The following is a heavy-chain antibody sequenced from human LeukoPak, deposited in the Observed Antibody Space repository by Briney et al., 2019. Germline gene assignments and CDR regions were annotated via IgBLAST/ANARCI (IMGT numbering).Heavy chain of an antibody. V-gene: IGHV1-69*13. D-gene: IGHD6-19*01. CDR1: GGTFSSYA. CDR2: VIPIFGTA. J-gene: IGHJ3*02. Sequence: SVKVSCKASGGTFSSYAISWVRQAPGQGLEWMGGVIPIFGTANYAQKFQGRVTITADESTSTAYMELSSLRSEDTAVYYCASGREAVAGPDAFDIWGQGTMVTVSS. CDR3: ASGREAVAGPDAFDI.